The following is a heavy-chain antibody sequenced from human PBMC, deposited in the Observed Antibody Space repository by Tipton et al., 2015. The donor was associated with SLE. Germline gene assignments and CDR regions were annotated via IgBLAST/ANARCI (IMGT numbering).Heavy chain of an antibody. D-gene: IGHD6-13*01. CDR1: GYSISSGYY. CDR2: IYHSGST. J-gene: IGHJ4*02. V-gene: IGHV4-38-2*02. CDR3: ASHSSSWFLDY. Sequence: GQVKPSETLSLTCTVSGYSISSGYYWGWIRQPPGKGLEWIGSIYHSGSTYYNPSLKSRVTISVDTSKNQFSLKLSSVTAADTAVYYCASHSSSWFLDYWGQGTLVTVSS.